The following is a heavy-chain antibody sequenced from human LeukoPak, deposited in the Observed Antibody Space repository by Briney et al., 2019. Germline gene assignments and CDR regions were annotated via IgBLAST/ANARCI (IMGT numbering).Heavy chain of an antibody. V-gene: IGHV4-39*01. Sequence: PSETLSLTCAVYGGSFSGYYWGWIRQPPGKGLEWIGSIYYSGSTYYNPSLKSRVTISVDTSKNQFSLKLSSVTAADTAVYYCARRYTSTHYPWLQLGGYFDYWGQGTLVTVSS. CDR3: ARRYTSTHYPWLQLGGYFDY. CDR2: IYYSGST. CDR1: GGSFSGYY. D-gene: IGHD5-24*01. J-gene: IGHJ4*02.